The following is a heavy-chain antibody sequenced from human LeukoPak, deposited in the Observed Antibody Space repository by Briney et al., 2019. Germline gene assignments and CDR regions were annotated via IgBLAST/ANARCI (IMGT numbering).Heavy chain of an antibody. CDR3: ARVAYCSSSSCYRALDS. V-gene: IGHV4-59*01. J-gene: IGHJ4*02. D-gene: IGHD2-2*02. Sequence: SPTLSLTCTVAGRSISSYSSSSTRHPPGDGLECNRLIFDSGSTNYSPSLKSRVTISVDTSKNQFSLKLSSVTAADTAVYYCARVAYCSSSSCYRALDSWGQGTLVTVSS. CDR1: GRSISSYS. CDR2: IFDSGST.